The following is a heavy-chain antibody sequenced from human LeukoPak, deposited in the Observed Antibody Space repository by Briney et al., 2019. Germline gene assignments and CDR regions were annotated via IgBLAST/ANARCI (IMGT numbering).Heavy chain of an antibody. D-gene: IGHD3-3*01. CDR2: ISGSGGST. V-gene: IGHV3-23*01. J-gene: IGHJ4*02. CDR3: ATESLRFLEWFRDY. CDR1: GFTFSSYA. Sequence: GGSLRLSCAASGFTFSSYAMSWVRQAPGKGLEWVSAISGSGGSTYYADSVKGRFTISRDNSKNTLYLQMNSLRAEDTAVYYCATESLRFLEWFRDYWGQGTLVTVPS.